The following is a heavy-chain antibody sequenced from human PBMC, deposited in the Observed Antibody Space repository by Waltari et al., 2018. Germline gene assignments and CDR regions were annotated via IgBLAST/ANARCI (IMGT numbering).Heavy chain of an antibody. CDR1: GFHFSSYG. V-gene: IGHV3-30*02. Sequence: QVQLVESGGGVVQPGGSLRLSCAASGFHFSSYGMHWVSQAPGKGLEWVAFIRYDGSNKYYADSVKGRFTISRDNSKNTLYLQMNSLRAEDTAVYYCAKGSYSSSTPDYWGQGTLVTVSS. J-gene: IGHJ4*02. D-gene: IGHD6-6*01. CDR2: IRYDGSNK. CDR3: AKGSYSSSTPDY.